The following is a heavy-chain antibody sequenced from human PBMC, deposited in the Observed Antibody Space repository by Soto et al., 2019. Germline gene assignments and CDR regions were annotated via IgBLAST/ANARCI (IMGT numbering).Heavy chain of an antibody. J-gene: IGHJ6*02. CDR1: GFTFSSYG. V-gene: IGHV3-33*01. CDR2: VWFDGGNK. D-gene: IGHD5-12*01. Sequence: QVQLVESGGGVVQPGRSLRLSCAASGFTFSSYGLHWVRQAPGKGLAWVALVWFDGGNKYYADSVKGRFTISRDNSKNALYLPMHSLREEDTAVYYCAGAAVYSGNDYVFYYGMDVWGQGTTVTVPS. CDR3: AGAAVYSGNDYVFYYGMDV.